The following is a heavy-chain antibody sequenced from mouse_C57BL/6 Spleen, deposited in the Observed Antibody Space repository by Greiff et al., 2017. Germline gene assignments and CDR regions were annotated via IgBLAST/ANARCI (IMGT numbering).Heavy chain of an antibody. J-gene: IGHJ2*01. Sequence: EVQLVESGGGLVQPGGSMKLSCVASGFTFSNYWMNWVRQSPEKGLEWVAQIRLKSDNYATNYAWSGKGRFTISRDDSKSGVYLQMNNLRAEDTGIYYCTGGMGRNWGQGTTLTVSS. CDR1: GFTFSNYW. CDR3: TGGMGRN. D-gene: IGHD4-1*01. CDR2: IRLKSDNYAT. V-gene: IGHV6-3*01.